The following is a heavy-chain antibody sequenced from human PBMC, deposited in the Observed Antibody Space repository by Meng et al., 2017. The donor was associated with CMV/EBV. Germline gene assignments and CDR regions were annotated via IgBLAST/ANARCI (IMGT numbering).Heavy chain of an antibody. CDR3: ARMFGECEFYSGYQRGWFDP. J-gene: IGHJ5*02. CDR2: MSGSSGTI. CDR1: FSAFY. Sequence: FSAFYISCIRQASVKGLEWVSYMSGSSGTIYYADSVKDRFTISRDNAKNSLYIQMNTLTAEDTAVYYGARMFGECEFYSGYQRGWFDPWGQGTLVTVSS. V-gene: IGHV3-11*04. D-gene: IGHD3-3*01.